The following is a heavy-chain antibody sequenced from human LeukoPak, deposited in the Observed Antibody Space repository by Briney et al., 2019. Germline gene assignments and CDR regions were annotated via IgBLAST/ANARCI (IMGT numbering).Heavy chain of an antibody. J-gene: IGHJ5*02. Sequence: PSETLSLTCAVYGGSFSGYYWSWIRQPPGKGLEWIGEINHSGSTNYNPSLKSRVTISVDTSKNQFSLKLSSVTAADTAVYYCARGRQRIRITMVRGANWFDPWGQGTLVTVSS. D-gene: IGHD3-10*01. CDR2: INHSGST. CDR1: GGSFSGYY. V-gene: IGHV4-34*01. CDR3: ARGRQRIRITMVRGANWFDP.